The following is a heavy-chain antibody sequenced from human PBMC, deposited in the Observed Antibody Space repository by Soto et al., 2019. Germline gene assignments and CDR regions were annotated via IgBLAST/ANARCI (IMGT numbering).Heavy chain of an antibody. D-gene: IGHD6-6*01. CDR3: ARDPLASSSSVAWIDY. CDR2: TYYRSKWYN. J-gene: IGHJ4*02. CDR1: GDSVSSNSAA. Sequence: SPTLSLTCAISGDSVSSNSAAWNWIRQSPSRGLEWLGRTYYRSKWYNDYAVSVKSRITINPDTSKNQFSLQLNSVTPEDTAVYYCARDPLASSSSVAWIDYWGQGTLVTVSS. V-gene: IGHV6-1*01.